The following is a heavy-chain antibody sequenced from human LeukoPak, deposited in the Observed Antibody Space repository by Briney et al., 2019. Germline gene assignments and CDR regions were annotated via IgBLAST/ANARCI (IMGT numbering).Heavy chain of an antibody. CDR2: ISSSGSKI. CDR3: ARALEADY. D-gene: IGHD5-24*01. V-gene: IGHV3-21*01. J-gene: IGHJ4*02. CDR1: GFAISSYT. Sequence: GGSLRLSCAASGFAISSYTMNWVRQAPGKGLEWVSSISSSGSKIYYADSVKGRFTVSRDNAKNSLYLQMNSLRAEDTAVYYCARALEADYWGQGTLVTVSS.